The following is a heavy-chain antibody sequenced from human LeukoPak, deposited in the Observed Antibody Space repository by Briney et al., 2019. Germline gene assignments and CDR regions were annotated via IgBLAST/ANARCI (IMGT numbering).Heavy chain of an antibody. J-gene: IGHJ4*02. V-gene: IGHV3-53*01. CDR1: GFIVSSNY. CDR2: IYGGGNT. Sequence: PGGSLRLSCAASGFIVSSNYMSWVRQAPGKGLEWVSIIYGGGNTYYADSVKGRFTISRDNSKNTLYHQMSSLRAEDTAVYYCASEVGSSTNYWGQGTLVTVSS. D-gene: IGHD1-26*01. CDR3: ASEVGSSTNY.